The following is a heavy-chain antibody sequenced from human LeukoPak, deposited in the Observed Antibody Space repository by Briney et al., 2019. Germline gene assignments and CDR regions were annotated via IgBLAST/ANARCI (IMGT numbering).Heavy chain of an antibody. V-gene: IGHV3-21*01. Sequence: GQSLSLSCAVYAFTLTSYSMKWVRQAPGEVREWVSSISSSSRDIYYADSVKRRFTLSRDHAKNSLYLQMNRMRAEDTAVYYCARDNGGSYEYYGMDVWGQGTTVTVS. CDR3: ARDNGGSYEYYGMDV. CDR1: AFTLTSYS. D-gene: IGHD1-26*01. CDR2: ISSSSRDI. J-gene: IGHJ6*02.